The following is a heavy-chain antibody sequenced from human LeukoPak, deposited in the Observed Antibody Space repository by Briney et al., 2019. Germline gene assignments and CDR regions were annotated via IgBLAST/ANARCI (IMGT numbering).Heavy chain of an antibody. D-gene: IGHD7-27*01. CDR2: INHSGST. J-gene: IGHJ3*02. CDR3: ARRLGDAFDI. Sequence: PSETLSLTCAVYGGSFSGYYWSWIRQPPGKGLEWIGEINHSGSTNYNPPSLMSRVTISVDTSKNQFSLKLSSVTAADTAVYYCARRLGDAFDIWGQGTMVTVSS. CDR1: GGSFSGYY. V-gene: IGHV4-34*01.